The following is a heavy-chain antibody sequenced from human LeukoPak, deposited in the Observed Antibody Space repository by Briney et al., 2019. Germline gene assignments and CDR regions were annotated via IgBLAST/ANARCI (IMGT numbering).Heavy chain of an antibody. D-gene: IGHD3-10*01. CDR3: TIFFPGGSGDNFDY. Sequence: SETLSLTCTVSGGSISSSSYYWGWIRQPPGKGLEWIGSIYYSGSTYYNPSLKSRVTISVDTSKNQFSLKLSSVTAADTAVYYCTIFFPGGSGDNFDYWGQGTLVTVSS. J-gene: IGHJ4*02. V-gene: IGHV4-39*07. CDR2: IYYSGST. CDR1: GGSISSSSYY.